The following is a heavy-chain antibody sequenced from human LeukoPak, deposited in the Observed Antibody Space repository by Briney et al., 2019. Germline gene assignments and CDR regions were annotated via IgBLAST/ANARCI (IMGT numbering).Heavy chain of an antibody. D-gene: IGHD3-10*01. V-gene: IGHV4-30-4*08. Sequence: SETLSLTCTVSGGSISSGDYYWSWVRQPPGTGREWIGYIYYSGRTYYNPSLNSRVTISVDTSKNQFSLKLSSVTAADTAVYYCARVSGAAFPFIDYWGQGTLVTVSS. CDR3: ARVSGAAFPFIDY. CDR2: IYYSGRT. CDR1: GGSISSGDYY. J-gene: IGHJ4*02.